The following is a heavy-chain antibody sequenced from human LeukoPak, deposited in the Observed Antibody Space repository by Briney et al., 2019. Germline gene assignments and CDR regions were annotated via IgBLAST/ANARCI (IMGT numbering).Heavy chain of an antibody. CDR1: GGSISSGDYS. CDR2: IYHSGST. Sequence: SETLSLTCAVSGGSISSGDYSWSWIRQPPGQGLEWIGYIYHSGSTYYNPSLKSRVTISVDRSKNHFSLKLSSVTAADTAVYYCARVWSSFPYYFDYWGQGTLVTVSS. J-gene: IGHJ4*02. D-gene: IGHD1-26*01. V-gene: IGHV4-30-2*01. CDR3: ARVWSSFPYYFDY.